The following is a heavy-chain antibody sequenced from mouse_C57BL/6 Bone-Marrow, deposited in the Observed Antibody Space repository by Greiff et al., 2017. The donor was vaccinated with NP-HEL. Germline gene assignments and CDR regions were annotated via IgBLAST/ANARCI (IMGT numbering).Heavy chain of an antibody. D-gene: IGHD1-1*01. V-gene: IGHV14-3*01. J-gene: IGHJ3*01. Sequence: EVQLVESVAELVRPGASVKLSCTASGFNIKNTYMHWVKQRPEQGLEWIGRIDPANGNTKYAPKFQGKATITADTSSNTAYLQLSSLTSEDTAIYYCAPHYYGSSRFAYWGQGTLVTVSA. CDR2: IDPANGNT. CDR1: GFNIKNTY. CDR3: APHYYGSSRFAY.